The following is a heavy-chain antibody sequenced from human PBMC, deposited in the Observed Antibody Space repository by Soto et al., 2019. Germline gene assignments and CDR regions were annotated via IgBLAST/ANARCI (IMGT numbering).Heavy chain of an antibody. CDR3: ARVTVIATPFDY. V-gene: IGHV4-4*02. D-gene: IGHD2-21*01. J-gene: IGHJ4*02. CDR1: GDSINNSHW. CDR2: INHSGST. Sequence: PSETLSLTCAVSGDSINNSHWWSWVRQTPGKGLEWIGEINHSGSTNYNPSLKSRVTISVDTSKNQFSLKLSSVTAADTAVYYCARVTVIATPFDYWGQGTLVTVSS.